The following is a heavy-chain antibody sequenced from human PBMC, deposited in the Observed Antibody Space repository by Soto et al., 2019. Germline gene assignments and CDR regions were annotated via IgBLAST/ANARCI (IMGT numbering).Heavy chain of an antibody. Sequence: GGSLRLSCAASGFTFSSYGMHWVRQAPGKGLEWVAVISYDGSNKYYADSVKGRFTISRDNSKNTLYLQMNSLRAEDTAVYYCARDGSGLLWFGDKPFYFDYWGQGTLVTVSS. CDR3: ARDGSGLLWFGDKPFYFDY. CDR2: ISYDGSNK. CDR1: GFTFSSYG. J-gene: IGHJ4*02. D-gene: IGHD3-10*01. V-gene: IGHV3-30*03.